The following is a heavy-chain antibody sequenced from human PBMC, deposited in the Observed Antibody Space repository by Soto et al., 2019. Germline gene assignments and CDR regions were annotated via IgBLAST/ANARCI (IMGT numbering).Heavy chain of an antibody. D-gene: IGHD3-9*01. J-gene: IGHJ5*02. V-gene: IGHV4-59*08. CDR3: ARLGDGLRYYDIP. CDR1: GGSISSYY. Sequence: SETLSLTCTVSGGSISSYYWSWIRQPPGKGLEWIGYIYYSGSTNYNPSLKSRVTISVDTSKNQFSLKLSSVTAADTAVYYCARLGDGLRYYDIPWGQGNLVTVSS. CDR2: IYYSGST.